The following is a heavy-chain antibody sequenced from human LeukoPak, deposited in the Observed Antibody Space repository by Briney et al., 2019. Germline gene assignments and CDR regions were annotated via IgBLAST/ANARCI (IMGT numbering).Heavy chain of an antibody. D-gene: IGHD3-22*01. CDR2: ISAYNGNT. Sequence: ASVKVSCKASGYTFTSYGISWVRQAPGQGLEWMGWISAYNGNTNYAQKLQGRVTMTTDTSTSTAYMELRSLRSDATAVYYCARDRISDYYDSSGYSDYWGQGTLVTVSS. V-gene: IGHV1-18*01. J-gene: IGHJ4*02. CDR3: ARDRISDYYDSSGYSDY. CDR1: GYTFTSYG.